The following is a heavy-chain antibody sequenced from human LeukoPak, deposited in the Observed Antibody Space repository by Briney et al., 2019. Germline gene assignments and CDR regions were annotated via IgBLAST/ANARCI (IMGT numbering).Heavy chain of an antibody. D-gene: IGHD3-3*01. Sequence: GRSLRLSCAASGFTFSSYGMHWVRQAPGKGLEWVAVISYDGSNKYYADSVKGRFTISRDNSKNTLYLQMNSLRAEDTAVYYCARESRRFLDSRGWFDPWGQGTLVTVSS. J-gene: IGHJ5*02. CDR1: GFTFSSYG. V-gene: IGHV3-30*03. CDR2: ISYDGSNK. CDR3: ARESRRFLDSRGWFDP.